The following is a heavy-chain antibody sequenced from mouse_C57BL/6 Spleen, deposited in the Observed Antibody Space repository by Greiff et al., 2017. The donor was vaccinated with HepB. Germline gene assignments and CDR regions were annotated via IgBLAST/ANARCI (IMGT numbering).Heavy chain of an antibody. CDR1: GYSITSGYY. CDR3: ARVGAYRYYFDY. CDR2: ISYDGSN. D-gene: IGHD2-10*01. J-gene: IGHJ2*01. V-gene: IGHV3-6*01. Sequence: EVKLMESGPGLVKPSQSLSLTCSVTGYSITSGYYWNWIRQFPGNKLEWMGYISYDGSNNYNPSLKNRISITRDTSKNQFFLKLNSVTTEDTATYYCARVGAYRYYFDYWGQGTTLTVSS.